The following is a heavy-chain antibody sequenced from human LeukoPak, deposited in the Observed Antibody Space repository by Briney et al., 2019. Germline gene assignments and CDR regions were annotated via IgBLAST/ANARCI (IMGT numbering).Heavy chain of an antibody. CDR2: ISYDGSNK. Sequence: GRSLRLSCAASGYTFSSYGMHWVRQAPGKGLEWVAVISYDGSNKYYADSVKGRFTISRDSSKNTLYLQMNSLRAEDTAVYYCATDRDSSGYIDYWGQGTLVTVSS. CDR1: GYTFSSYG. J-gene: IGHJ4*02. D-gene: IGHD3-22*01. V-gene: IGHV3-30*03. CDR3: ATDRDSSGYIDY.